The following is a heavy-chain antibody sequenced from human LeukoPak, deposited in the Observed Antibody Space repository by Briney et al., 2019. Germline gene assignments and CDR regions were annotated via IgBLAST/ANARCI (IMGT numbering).Heavy chain of an antibody. CDR1: GGSISSSSYY. D-gene: IGHD3-3*01. CDR2: IYYSGST. CDR3: SVYDFWSGYYRSFDY. J-gene: IGHJ4*02. V-gene: IGHV4-39*01. Sequence: PSETLSLTCTVSGGSISSSSYYWGWIRQPPGKGLEWIGSIYYSGSTYHNPSLKSRVTISVDTSKNQFSLKLSSVTAADTAVYYCSVYDFWSGYYRSFDYWGQGTLVTVSS.